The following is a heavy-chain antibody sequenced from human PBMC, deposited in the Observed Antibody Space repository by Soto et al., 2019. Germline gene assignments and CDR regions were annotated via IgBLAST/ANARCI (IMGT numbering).Heavy chain of an antibody. V-gene: IGHV4-39*01. D-gene: IGHD2-21*01. CDR3: ARHVREIGSVVVVT. CDR1: GGSISSSSYY. Sequence: PSETLSLTCTVSGGSISSSSYYWGWIRHPPGKGLEWIGSIYYSGSTYYNPSLKSRVTISVDTSKNQFSLKLSSVTAADTAVYYCARHVREIGSVVVVTRGQGTLVIVSS. CDR2: IYYSGST. J-gene: IGHJ4*02.